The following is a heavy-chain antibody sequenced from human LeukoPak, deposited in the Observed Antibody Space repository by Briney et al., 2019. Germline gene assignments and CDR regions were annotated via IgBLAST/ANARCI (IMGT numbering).Heavy chain of an antibody. CDR2: IYYSGST. V-gene: IGHV4-39*01. CDR3: ARHVTVAGTQLRDYLDY. CDR1: GGSISSSSYY. Sequence: SETLSLTCTVSGGSISSSSYYWGWLRQPSGKGLEWIGSIYYSGSTYYNPSLKSRVTISVDTSKNQFSLKLSSVTAADTAVYYCARHVTVAGTQLRDYLDYWGQGTLVTVSS. D-gene: IGHD6-19*01. J-gene: IGHJ4*02.